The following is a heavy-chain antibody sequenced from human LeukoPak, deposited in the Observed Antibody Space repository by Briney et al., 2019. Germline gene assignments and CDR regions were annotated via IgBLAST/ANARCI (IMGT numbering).Heavy chain of an antibody. CDR3: AREVSSGSEAFDY. CDR1: GFTFSSYA. D-gene: IGHD3-10*01. Sequence: PGGSLRLSCAASGFTFSSYAMHWVRQAPGKGLEYVSAITSHGDNTYYANSVKGRFTISRDNSKNTLYLQLGSLRAEDTAVYYCAREVSSGSEAFDYWGQGTLVTVSS. CDR2: ITSHGDNT. V-gene: IGHV3-64*01. J-gene: IGHJ4*02.